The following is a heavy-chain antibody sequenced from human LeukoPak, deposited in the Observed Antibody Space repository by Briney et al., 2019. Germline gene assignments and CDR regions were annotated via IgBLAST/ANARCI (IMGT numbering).Heavy chain of an antibody. Sequence: ASVKVSCKASGYTFTSSGINWVRQAPGQGPEWVGWISGSTYGTRYAQKFQGRVSMTQDTSANIVYMELKSLTSDDTAVYYCVRSGRGTYFYFDWWGQGTRVTVSS. D-gene: IGHD5-12*01. CDR3: VRSGRGTYFYFDW. J-gene: IGHJ4*02. CDR1: GYTFTSSG. CDR2: ISGSTYGT. V-gene: IGHV1-18*01.